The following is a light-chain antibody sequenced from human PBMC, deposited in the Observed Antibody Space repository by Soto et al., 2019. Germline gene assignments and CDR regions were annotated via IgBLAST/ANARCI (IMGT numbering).Light chain of an antibody. CDR2: KVS. Sequence: DVEMTQSPLSLPVTLGQPASISCRSSHSLLYGDGNTYLNWFHQRAGQSPRRLIYKVSNRDSGVPDRFSGSGSDTDFTLKISRVEAEAVGVYYCMQGTHWPPTFGQGTNVEIK. V-gene: IGKV2-30*01. CDR3: MQGTHWPPT. CDR1: HSLLYGDGNTY. J-gene: IGKJ1*01.